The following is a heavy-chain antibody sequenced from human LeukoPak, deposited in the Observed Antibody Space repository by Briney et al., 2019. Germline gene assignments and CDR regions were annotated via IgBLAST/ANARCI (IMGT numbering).Heavy chain of an antibody. CDR1: GYTFTNYG. CDR2: IIPILGIA. Sequence: SVKVSCKASGYTFTNYGISWVRQAPGQGLEWMGRIIPILGIANYAQKFQGRVTITADKSTSTAYMELSSLRSEDTAVYYCARNKYYYDSSGYSDYWGQGTLVTVSS. D-gene: IGHD3-22*01. CDR3: ARNKYYYDSSGYSDY. V-gene: IGHV1-69*04. J-gene: IGHJ4*02.